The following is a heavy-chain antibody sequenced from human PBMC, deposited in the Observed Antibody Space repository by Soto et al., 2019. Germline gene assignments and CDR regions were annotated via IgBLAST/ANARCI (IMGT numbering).Heavy chain of an antibody. J-gene: IGHJ4*02. CDR2: MSYSGDLT. V-gene: IGHV3-23*01. CDR3: AKDATRTSGWYYFDY. CDR1: GFNFHNLA. Sequence: GGSLRLSCAASGFNFHNLAMGWLRQAPGKGLEWVSVMSYSGDLTYYADSVKGRFTISRDNSKNTLYLQMDSLRADDTAVYYCAKDATRTSGWYYFDYWGQGALVTVSS. D-gene: IGHD6-19*01.